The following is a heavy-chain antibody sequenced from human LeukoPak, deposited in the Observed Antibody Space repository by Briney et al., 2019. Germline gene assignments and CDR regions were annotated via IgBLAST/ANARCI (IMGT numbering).Heavy chain of an antibody. V-gene: IGHV1-69*04. CDR2: IIPIFGIA. D-gene: IGHD3-22*01. CDR1: GGTFSSYA. CDR3: ARDPREYYYDSSGYYYFDY. J-gene: IGHJ4*02. Sequence: SVKVFYKASGGTFSSYAISWVRQAPGQGLEWMGRIIPIFGIANYAQKFQGRVTITADKSTSTAYMELSSLRSEDTAVYYCARDPREYYYDSSGYYYFDYWGQGTLVTVSS.